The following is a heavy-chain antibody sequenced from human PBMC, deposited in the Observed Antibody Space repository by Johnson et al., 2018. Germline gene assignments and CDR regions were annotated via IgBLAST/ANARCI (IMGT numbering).Heavy chain of an antibody. CDR3: ARSKGGSSYGVFDS. J-gene: IGHJ3*02. Sequence: EVQLVETGGGVVRPGGSLRLSCAASGFTFDDYGMSWVSQAPGKGLEWVSGINWNGGSTGYADSVKGRFTIASANAKNSLYLQMNSLRAEDTALYHRARSKGGSSYGVFDSWVQGTMVTVSS. V-gene: IGHV3-20*01. D-gene: IGHD1-26*01. CDR1: GFTFDDYG. CDR2: INWNGGST.